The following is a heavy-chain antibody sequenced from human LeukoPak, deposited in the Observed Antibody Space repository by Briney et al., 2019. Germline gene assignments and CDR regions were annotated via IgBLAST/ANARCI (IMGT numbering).Heavy chain of an antibody. CDR1: GGSISSSSYY. CDR3: ARHDSPPQVPAAMFDY. CDR2: IYYSGST. V-gene: IGHV4-39*01. J-gene: IGHJ4*02. Sequence: SETLSLTCTVSGGSISSSSYYWGWIRQPPGKGLEWIGSIYYSGSTYYNPSLKSRVTISVDTSKNQFSLKLSSVTAADTAVYYCARHDSPPQVPAAMFDYWGQGTLVTVSS. D-gene: IGHD2-2*01.